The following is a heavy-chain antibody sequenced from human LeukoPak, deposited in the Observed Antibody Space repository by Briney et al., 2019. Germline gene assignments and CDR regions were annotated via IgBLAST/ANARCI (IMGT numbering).Heavy chain of an antibody. Sequence: PGGSLRLSCAASGFTFSTYAMNWVRQAPGKGLEWVSIISGSGGSTYYADSVKGRFTISRDNSKNTLYLQMNSLRAEDTAVYYCAKIADIVVVPAANDYWGQGTLVAVSS. D-gene: IGHD2-2*01. V-gene: IGHV3-23*01. CDR2: ISGSGGST. CDR3: AKIADIVVVPAANDY. J-gene: IGHJ4*02. CDR1: GFTFSTYA.